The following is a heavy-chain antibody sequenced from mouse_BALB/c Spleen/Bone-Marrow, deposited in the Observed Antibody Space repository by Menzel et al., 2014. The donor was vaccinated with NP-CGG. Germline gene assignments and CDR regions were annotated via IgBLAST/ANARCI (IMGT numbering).Heavy chain of an antibody. J-gene: IGHJ2*01. D-gene: IGHD2-1*01. V-gene: IGHV1-80*01. CDR1: GYAFSSYW. Sequence: VQLQESGAELVRPGSSVKISCKASGYAFSSYWMNWVKQRPGQGLEWIGQIYPGDGDTNYRGKFKGKATLTADESSSTAYMQLSSLTSEDSAVYFCAFGNYDFDYWGQGTTLTVSS. CDR2: IYPGDGDT. CDR3: AFGNYDFDY.